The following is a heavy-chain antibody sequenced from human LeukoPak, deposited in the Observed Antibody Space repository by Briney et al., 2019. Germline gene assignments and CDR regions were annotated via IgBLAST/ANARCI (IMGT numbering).Heavy chain of an antibody. Sequence: PGGSLRLSCAASGFTFSFYSMNWVRQAPGEGLEWVSYISSSGSTIYYADSVKGRFTISRDNAKNSLYLQMNSLRAEDTAVYYCARDHYKYQLLGGSHWFDPWGQGTLVTVSS. V-gene: IGHV3-48*04. J-gene: IGHJ5*02. CDR1: GFTFSFYS. CDR2: ISSSGSTI. D-gene: IGHD2-2*01. CDR3: ARDHYKYQLLGGSHWFDP.